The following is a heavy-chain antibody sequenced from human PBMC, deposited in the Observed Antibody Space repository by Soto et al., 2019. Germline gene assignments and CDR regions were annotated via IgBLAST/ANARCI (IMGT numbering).Heavy chain of an antibody. CDR3: ARAREAVAGIFDY. CDR2: IYHSGST. D-gene: IGHD6-19*01. Sequence: SETHRPSCPNFGYSVTRGYYRGWLRQPPGKGLEWIGSIYHSGSTYYNPSLKSRVTISVDTSKNQFSLKLSSVTAADTAAYYCARAREAVAGIFDYWGQGTLVTVSS. J-gene: IGHJ4*02. CDR1: GYSVTRGYY. V-gene: IGHV4-38-2*02.